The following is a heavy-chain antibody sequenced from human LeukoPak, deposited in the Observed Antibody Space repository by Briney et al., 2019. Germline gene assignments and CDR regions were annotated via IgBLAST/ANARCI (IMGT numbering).Heavy chain of an antibody. Sequence: ASVKVSCKASGYTFTGYYMHWVRQAPGQGLEWMGWINPNSGGTNYAQKFQGRVTMTRDTSISTAYMELSRLRSDDTAVYYCARVLTVVTRAIGYWGQGTLVTVSS. J-gene: IGHJ4*02. CDR3: ARVLTVVTRAIGY. V-gene: IGHV1-2*02. CDR2: INPNSGGT. CDR1: GYTFTGYY. D-gene: IGHD4-23*01.